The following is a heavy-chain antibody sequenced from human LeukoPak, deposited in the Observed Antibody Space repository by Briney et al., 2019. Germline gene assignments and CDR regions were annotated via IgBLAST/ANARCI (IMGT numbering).Heavy chain of an antibody. V-gene: IGHV1-8*01. CDR1: GYTFSNYD. D-gene: IGHD3-16*02. Sequence: ASVKVSCKASGYTFSNYDINWVRQAPGQGLEWMGWMNPNSGRRVYAQKFQGRVTMTRNSSINTAYMELTSLRSDDTAVYYCATGLRSDYWGQGTLVTVSP. CDR3: ATGLRSDY. CDR2: MNPNSGRR. J-gene: IGHJ4*02.